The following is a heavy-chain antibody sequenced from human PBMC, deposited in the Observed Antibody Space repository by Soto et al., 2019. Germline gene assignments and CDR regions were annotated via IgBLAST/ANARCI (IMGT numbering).Heavy chain of an antibody. CDR2: IIPIFGTA. V-gene: IGHV1-69*13. Sequence: SVKVSCKASGFTFITYDFSWVRQAPGQGLEWMGGIIPIFGTANYAQKFQGRVTITADESTSTAYMELSSLRSEDTAVYYCARAIITIFGVVIPPENYYFDYWGQGTLVTVSS. D-gene: IGHD3-3*01. J-gene: IGHJ4*02. CDR1: GFTFITYD. CDR3: ARAIITIFGVVIPPENYYFDY.